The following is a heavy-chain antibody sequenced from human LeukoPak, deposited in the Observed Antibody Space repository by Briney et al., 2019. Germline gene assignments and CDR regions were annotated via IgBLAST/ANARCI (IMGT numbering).Heavy chain of an antibody. J-gene: IGHJ4*02. CDR2: ISAYNGNT. CDR1: GYTFTSYG. Sequence: ASVKVSCKASGYTFTSYGISWVRQAPGQGLEWMGWISAYNGNTNYAQKLQGRVTMTTDTSTSTAYMELRSLRSDDTAVYCCARVYDYVWGSYRPDYYFDYWGQGTLVTVSS. CDR3: ARVYDYVWGSYRPDYYFDY. V-gene: IGHV1-18*01. D-gene: IGHD3-16*02.